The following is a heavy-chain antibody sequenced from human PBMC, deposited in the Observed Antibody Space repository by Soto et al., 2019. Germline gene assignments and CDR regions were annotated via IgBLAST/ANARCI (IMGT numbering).Heavy chain of an antibody. D-gene: IGHD3-3*01. CDR3: ARDKLLEWLFDY. J-gene: IGHJ4*02. Sequence: GGSLRLSCAASGFTFSSYAMHWVRQAPGKGLEWVAVISYDGSNKYYADSVKGRFTISRDNSKNTLYLQMNSLRAEDTAVYYCARDKLLEWLFDYWGQGTLVTVSS. CDR2: ISYDGSNK. V-gene: IGHV3-30-3*01. CDR1: GFTFSSYA.